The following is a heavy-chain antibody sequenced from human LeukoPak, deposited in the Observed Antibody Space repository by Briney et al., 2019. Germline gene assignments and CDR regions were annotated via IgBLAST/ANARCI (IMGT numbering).Heavy chain of an antibody. J-gene: IGHJ4*02. V-gene: IGHV4-38-2*02. D-gene: IGHD5-12*01. CDR3: ARGYSSDY. CDR2: IYHSGST. Sequence: SETLSLTCTVSGYSISSGYYWGWIRQPPGKGLEWIGYIYHSGSTYYNPSLKSRVTISVDRSKNQFSLKLSSVTAADTAVYYCARGYSSDYWGQGTLVTVSS. CDR1: GYSISSGYY.